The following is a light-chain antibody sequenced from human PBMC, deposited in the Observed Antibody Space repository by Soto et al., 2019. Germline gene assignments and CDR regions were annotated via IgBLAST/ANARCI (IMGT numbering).Light chain of an antibody. CDR3: QQSYSNPRT. V-gene: IGKV1-39*01. J-gene: IGKJ4*01. Sequence: DIQITQSPSSLSASVGDRVTITFRASQSISSYLNWYQQKPGKAPKLLIYAASSLQSGVPSRFSGSGSGTDFTLIISSLQHEDFATYYCQQSYSNPRTFGGGTKVDIK. CDR2: AAS. CDR1: QSISSY.